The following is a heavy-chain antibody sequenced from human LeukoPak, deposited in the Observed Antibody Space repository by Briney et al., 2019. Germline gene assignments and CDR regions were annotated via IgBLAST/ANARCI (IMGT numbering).Heavy chain of an antibody. CDR2: INQDGSEK. CDR3: ARDRAVAGLLDY. Sequence: GGSLRLSCAASGFTFSSYFLTWVRQAPGKGLEWVANINQDGSEKQYVDSVKGRFTISRENAKNSLYLQMNSLRAEDTAVYYCARDRAVAGLLDYWGQGTLVTVSP. D-gene: IGHD6-19*01. CDR1: GFTFSSYF. J-gene: IGHJ4*02. V-gene: IGHV3-7*01.